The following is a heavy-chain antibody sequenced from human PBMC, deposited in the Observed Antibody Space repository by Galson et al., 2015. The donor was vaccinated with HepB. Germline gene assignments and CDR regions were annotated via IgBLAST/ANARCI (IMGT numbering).Heavy chain of an antibody. D-gene: IGHD6-6*01. CDR1: GYTFTSYG. V-gene: IGHV1-18*04. Sequence: SVKVSCKASGYTFTSYGISWVRQAPGQGLEWMGWISPYNDNTNYAQKLQGRVTMTTDTSTSTAYMELRSLRSDDTSVYYCARVRVHPDYFSYGMDVWGQGTTVTVSS. J-gene: IGHJ6*02. CDR3: ARVRVHPDYFSYGMDV. CDR2: ISPYNDNT.